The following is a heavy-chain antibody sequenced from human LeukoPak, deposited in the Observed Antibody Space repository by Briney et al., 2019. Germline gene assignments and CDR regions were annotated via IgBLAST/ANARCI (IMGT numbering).Heavy chain of an antibody. D-gene: IGHD5-18*01. Sequence: ASVKVSCKASGGTFSSYAISWVRQAPGQGLEWMGGIIPIFGTANYAQKFRGRVTITADESTSTAYMELSSLRSEDTAVYYCARGYSYGHMAPSFDYWGQGTLVTVSS. CDR3: ARGYSYGHMAPSFDY. V-gene: IGHV1-69*01. J-gene: IGHJ4*02. CDR1: GGTFSSYA. CDR2: IIPIFGTA.